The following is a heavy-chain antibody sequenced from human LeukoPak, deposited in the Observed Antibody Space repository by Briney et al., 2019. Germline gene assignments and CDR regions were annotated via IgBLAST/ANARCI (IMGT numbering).Heavy chain of an antibody. D-gene: IGHD3-10*01. CDR1: GFTFSNYG. V-gene: IGHV3-30*18. CDR2: ISFDGSNE. CDR3: AKEYYYGSGNYSPGIR. J-gene: IGHJ4*02. Sequence: GGSLRLSCAASGFTFSNYGMHWARQAPGKGLEWVAVISFDGSNEYYADSVKGRFTISRDNSKNTLYLQLNSLRAEDTAVYYCAKEYYYGSGNYSPGIRWGQGTLVTVSS.